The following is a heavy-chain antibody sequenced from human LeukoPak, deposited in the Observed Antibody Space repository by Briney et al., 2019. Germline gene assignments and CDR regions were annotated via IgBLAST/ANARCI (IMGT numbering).Heavy chain of an antibody. CDR3: AAMQWLEGVDWFDP. J-gene: IGHJ5*02. V-gene: IGHV3-30*02. D-gene: IGHD6-19*01. Sequence: GGSLRLSCAASGFIFSNYGMHWVRQAPGKGLEWVAFIRYDESNKFYADSVKGRFTISRDNSKNTLFLQMNSLRAEDTAVYYCAAMQWLEGVDWFDPWGQGTLVTVSS. CDR1: GFIFSNYG. CDR2: IRYDESNK.